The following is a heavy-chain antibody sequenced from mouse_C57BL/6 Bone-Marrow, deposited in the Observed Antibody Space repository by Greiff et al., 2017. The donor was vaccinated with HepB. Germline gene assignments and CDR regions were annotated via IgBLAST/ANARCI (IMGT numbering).Heavy chain of an antibody. CDR2: IHPNSGST. J-gene: IGHJ4*01. CDR3: AEDSNYAMDY. V-gene: IGHV1-64*01. D-gene: IGHD2-5*01. CDR1: GYTFTSYW. Sequence: QVQLQQPGAELVKPGASVKLSCKASGYTFTSYWMHWVKQRPGQGLEWIGMIHPNSGSTNYNEKFKSKATLTVDKSSSTAYMQRSSLTSEDSAVYYCAEDSNYAMDYWGQGTSVTVSS.